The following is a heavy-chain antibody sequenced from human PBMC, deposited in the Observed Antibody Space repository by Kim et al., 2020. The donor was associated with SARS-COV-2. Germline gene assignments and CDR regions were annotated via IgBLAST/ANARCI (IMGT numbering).Heavy chain of an antibody. J-gene: IGHJ6*02. D-gene: IGHD6-13*01. V-gene: IGHV3-9*01. CDR2: IYWNGDRK. Sequence: GGSLRLSCEASGFSVNDHAMHWVRQAPGKGLEWVSGIYWNGDRKDYADSVKGRFITSRDNAKNSLYLQMNSLRSEDTASYYCTKDMSAGGVDVWGQGTTVTVSS. CDR3: TKDMSAGGVDV. CDR1: GFSVNDHA.